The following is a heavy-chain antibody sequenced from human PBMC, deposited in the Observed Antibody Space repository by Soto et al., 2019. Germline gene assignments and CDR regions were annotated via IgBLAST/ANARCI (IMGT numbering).Heavy chain of an antibody. D-gene: IGHD6-25*01. Sequence: XSVKVSCKASVYTFITYDINWVRQATGQGLEWMGWMNPSNGNAGYAQKFQGRLTMTRNTSISTAYMELSSLRSDDTAVYFCARRKERSGPNYFDPWGQGSLVTVSS. CDR3: ARRKERSGPNYFDP. J-gene: IGHJ4*02. CDR2: MNPSNGNA. V-gene: IGHV1-8*01. CDR1: VYTFITYD.